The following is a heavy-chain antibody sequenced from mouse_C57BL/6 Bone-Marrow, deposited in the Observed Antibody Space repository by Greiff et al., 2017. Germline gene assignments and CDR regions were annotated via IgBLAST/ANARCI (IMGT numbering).Heavy chain of an antibody. CDR3: ERDYYGPPRFAY. Sequence: QVHVKQSGPELVKPGASVKISCTASGYAFSSSWMNWVKQRPGKGLEWIGRIYPGDGDTNYNGKFKGKATLTADTSSSTAYMQLSSLTAEKSAVYVCERDYYGPPRFAYWGQGTLVTVSA. V-gene: IGHV1-82*01. CDR1: GYAFSSSW. D-gene: IGHD1-1*01. J-gene: IGHJ3*01. CDR2: IYPGDGDT.